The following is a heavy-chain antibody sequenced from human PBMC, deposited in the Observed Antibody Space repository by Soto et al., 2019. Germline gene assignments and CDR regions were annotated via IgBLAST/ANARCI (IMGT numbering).Heavy chain of an antibody. CDR3: ARDTAAVAGLYY. J-gene: IGHJ4*02. Sequence: SEALSVTCTVSGGSVSSGSYHWSWIRQPPGKGLGWIGYIYYSGSTNSNPSLKSRVTISIDTSKNQFFLKLRSVNAADTAVYYCARDTAAVAGLYYWGQGMSVTVSS. D-gene: IGHD6-19*01. CDR2: IYYSGST. CDR1: GGSVSSGSYH. V-gene: IGHV4-61*01.